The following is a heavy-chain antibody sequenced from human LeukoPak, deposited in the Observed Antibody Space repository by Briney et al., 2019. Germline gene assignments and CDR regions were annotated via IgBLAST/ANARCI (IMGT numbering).Heavy chain of an antibody. CDR1: GYTFTGYY. D-gene: IGHD6-6*01. V-gene: IGHV1-2*02. CDR2: INPNSGGT. CDR3: ARVSNDAARSLDY. J-gene: IGHJ4*02. Sequence: ASVKVSCKASGYTFTGYYMHWVRQAPGQGLEWMGWINPNSGGTNYAQKFQGRVTMTRDTSISTAYMELSRLRSDDTAVYYCARVSNDAARSLDYWGQGTLVTVSS.